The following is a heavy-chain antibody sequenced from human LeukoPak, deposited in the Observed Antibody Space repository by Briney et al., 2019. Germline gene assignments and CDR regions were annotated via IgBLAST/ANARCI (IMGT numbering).Heavy chain of an antibody. CDR3: ARATVTTFDY. D-gene: IGHD4-11*01. J-gene: IGHJ4*02. Sequence: SETLSLTCAVYGGPFSGYYWSWIRQPPGKGLEWIGYIYYSGSTNYNPSLKSRVTISVDTSKNQFSLKLSSVTAADTAVYYCARATVTTFDYWGQGTLVTVSS. CDR2: IYYSGST. CDR1: GGPFSGYY. V-gene: IGHV4-59*01.